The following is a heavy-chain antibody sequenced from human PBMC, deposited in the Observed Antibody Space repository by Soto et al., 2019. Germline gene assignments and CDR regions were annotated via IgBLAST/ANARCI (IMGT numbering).Heavy chain of an antibody. Sequence: SETLSLTCTVSGDSVSNYYWSWVRQPPGKGLEWIGYIYNNGNTNYNPSLKSRVTISVDTSKSQFSLTLHSVTAADTAVYYCAIITAVAGYWGQGALVTVSS. D-gene: IGHD2-15*01. V-gene: IGHV4-59*02. CDR3: AIITAVAGY. CDR1: GDSVSNYY. CDR2: IYNNGNT. J-gene: IGHJ1*01.